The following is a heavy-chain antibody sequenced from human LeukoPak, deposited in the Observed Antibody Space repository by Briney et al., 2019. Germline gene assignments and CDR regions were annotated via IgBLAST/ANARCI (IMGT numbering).Heavy chain of an antibody. Sequence: SETLSLTCTVSGGSISSSSYYWGWIRQPPGKGLEWIGSIYYSGSTYYNPSLKSRVTISVDTSKNQFSLKLSSVTAADTAVYYCARDFRSGYYYYPYYYYMDVWGKGTTVTISS. V-gene: IGHV4-39*07. CDR1: GGSISSSSYY. CDR3: ARDFRSGYYYYPYYYYMDV. CDR2: IYYSGST. D-gene: IGHD3-22*01. J-gene: IGHJ6*03.